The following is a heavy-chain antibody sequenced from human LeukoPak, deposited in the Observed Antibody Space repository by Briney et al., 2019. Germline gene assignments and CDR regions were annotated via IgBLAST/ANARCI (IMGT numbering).Heavy chain of an antibody. J-gene: IGHJ4*02. CDR2: ISGSGGST. D-gene: IGHD3-10*01. CDR1: GFTFSSYG. Sequence: GGSLRLSCAASGFTFSSYGMSWVRQAPGKGLEWVSAISGSGGSTYYADSVKGRFTISRDNSKDTLYLQMNSLRAEDTAVYYCAKQEDIWFGELLPVDYWGQGTLVTVSS. CDR3: AKQEDIWFGELLPVDY. V-gene: IGHV3-23*01.